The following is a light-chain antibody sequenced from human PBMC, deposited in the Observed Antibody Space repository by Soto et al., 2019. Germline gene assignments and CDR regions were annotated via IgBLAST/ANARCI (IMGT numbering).Light chain of an antibody. V-gene: IGKV1-33*01. CDR1: QDIDNY. CDR2: AAS. Sequence: IQVTQSPSSLSASVGESVTITCRASQDIDNYLNWYQHRPGEAPKLLIYAASYLETGVSTRFSGSGSGTDFSFTITSLRQEDSATYYCQQHDTRPTMTFGQGTRLEI. J-gene: IGKJ5*01. CDR3: QQHDTRPTMT.